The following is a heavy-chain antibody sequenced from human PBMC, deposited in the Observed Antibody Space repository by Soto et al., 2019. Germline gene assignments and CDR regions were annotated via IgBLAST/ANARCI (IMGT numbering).Heavy chain of an antibody. CDR2: INKNGFTI. D-gene: IGHD6-19*01. V-gene: IGHV3-48*02. CDR1: GFTLTTYS. Sequence: GGSLRLSCAVSGFTLTTYSMNWVRQAPGKGLEWISFINKNGFTIYYADSVKGRFTISRDYAKNSLYLQMDSLRHEDTAVYHCARGAVTGTSLFDYWGLGTLVTVSS. CDR3: ARGAVTGTSLFDY. J-gene: IGHJ4*02.